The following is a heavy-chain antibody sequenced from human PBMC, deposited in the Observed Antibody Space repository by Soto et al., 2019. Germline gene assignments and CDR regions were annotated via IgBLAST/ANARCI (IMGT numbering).Heavy chain of an antibody. V-gene: IGHV3-48*02. CDR1: GFTFSSYN. CDR2: ISGGGSTI. J-gene: IGHJ4*02. Sequence: EVQLVESGGGLVQPGGSLRLSCVVSGFTFSSYNMNWVRQAPGKGLEWVTYISGGGSTIYYAESVKGRFTISRDNVKNSLDLQMNSLRDEDTAVYYCARSKYIDYWGQGTLVTVSS. CDR3: ARSKYIDY. D-gene: IGHD4-4*01.